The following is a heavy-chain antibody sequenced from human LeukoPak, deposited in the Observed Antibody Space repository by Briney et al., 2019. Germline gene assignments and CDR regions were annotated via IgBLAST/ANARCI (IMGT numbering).Heavy chain of an antibody. Sequence: SETLSLTCTVSGGSIRSYYWSWIRQPPGKGLEWIGYIYYSGSTNYNPSLKSRVTMSVDTSKNQFSLKLSSVTAADTAVYYCARDRHSSGWYYFDYWGQGTQVTVSS. V-gene: IGHV4-59*12. D-gene: IGHD6-19*01. CDR1: GGSIRSYY. CDR2: IYYSGST. CDR3: ARDRHSSGWYYFDY. J-gene: IGHJ4*02.